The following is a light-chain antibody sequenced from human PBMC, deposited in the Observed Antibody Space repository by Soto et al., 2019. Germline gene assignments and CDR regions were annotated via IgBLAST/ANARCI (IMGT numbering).Light chain of an antibody. V-gene: IGLV2-11*01. CDR2: HVG. Sequence: QSALTQPRSVSGSPGQSVTISCTGTSSDVGGWNYVSWYQHHPDKAPQLMIYHVGERPSGVPDRFSGSKSGNTASLTISGVQAEDEADYYCQSYDSSLSGVVFGGGTKLTVL. CDR3: QSYDSSLSGVV. CDR1: SSDVGGWNY. J-gene: IGLJ2*01.